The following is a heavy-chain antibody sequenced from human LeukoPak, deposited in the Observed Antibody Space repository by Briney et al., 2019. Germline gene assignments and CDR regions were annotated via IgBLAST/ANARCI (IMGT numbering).Heavy chain of an antibody. CDR1: GGSFSSYY. Sequence: SETLSLTCAVYGGSFSSYYWSWIRQPAGKGLEWIGRIYTSGSTNYNPSLKSRVTMSVDTSKNQFSLKLSSVTAADTAVYYCAREVTVAGAFISDYWGQGTLVTVSS. CDR2: IYTSGST. D-gene: IGHD6-19*01. CDR3: AREVTVAGAFISDY. V-gene: IGHV4-4*07. J-gene: IGHJ4*02.